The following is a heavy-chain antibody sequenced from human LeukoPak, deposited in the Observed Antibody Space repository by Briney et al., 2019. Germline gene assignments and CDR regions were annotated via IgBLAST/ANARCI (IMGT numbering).Heavy chain of an antibody. J-gene: IGHJ3*02. D-gene: IGHD3-22*01. Sequence: GGSLRLSCAASGFTFSSYSMNWVRQAPGKGLEWVSSISSSSSYIYYADSVQGRFTISRDNSKDTLYLQMNSLRVEDTAVYYCARDEYYDSSGYYVPDAFDIWGQGTMVTVSS. CDR1: GFTFSSYS. V-gene: IGHV3-21*01. CDR2: ISSSSSYI. CDR3: ARDEYYDSSGYYVPDAFDI.